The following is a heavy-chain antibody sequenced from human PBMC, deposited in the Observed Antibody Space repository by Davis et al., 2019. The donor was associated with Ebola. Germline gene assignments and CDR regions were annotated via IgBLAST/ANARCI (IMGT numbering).Heavy chain of an antibody. D-gene: IGHD3-22*01. Sequence: PSETLSLTCTVSGGSISSYYWSWIRQPAGKGLEWIGRIYTSGSTNYNPSLKSRVTMSVDTSKNQFSLKLSSVTAAATAVYYCARGRWYYDSSGYYGLGAFDIWGQGTMVTVSS. CDR1: GGSISSYY. CDR2: IYTSGST. J-gene: IGHJ3*02. CDR3: ARGRWYYDSSGYYGLGAFDI. V-gene: IGHV4-4*07.